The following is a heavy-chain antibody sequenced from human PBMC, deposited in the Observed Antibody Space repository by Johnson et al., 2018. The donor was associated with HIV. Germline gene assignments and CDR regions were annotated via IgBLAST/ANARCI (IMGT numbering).Heavy chain of an antibody. V-gene: IGHV3-30*02. CDR2: IRYDGSNK. CDR1: EFTFSTYG. J-gene: IGHJ3*02. CDR3: AKDSSFSYYYSDAFDI. Sequence: QVQLVESGGGAVQPGGSLRLSCAASEFTFSTYGMHWVRQAPGKGLEWVAFIRYDGSNKYYADSVKGRFTISRDNSKNTLYLQMNSLRAEDTAVYYCAKDSSFSYYYSDAFDIWGQGTMVTVSS. D-gene: IGHD3-10*01.